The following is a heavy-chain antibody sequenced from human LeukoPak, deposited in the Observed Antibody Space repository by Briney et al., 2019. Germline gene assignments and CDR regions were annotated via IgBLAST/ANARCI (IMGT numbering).Heavy chain of an antibody. V-gene: IGHV4-59*01. CDR1: GGSISSNF. CDR2: IYNSGTT. Sequence: SETLSLTCTVSGGSISSNFWSWIRQPPGKGLEYIGYIYNSGTTNYNPSLKSRVAISVDTSKNQFSLKLSSVTAADTAIYYCAKSFSETERATITAYWGQGTLVTVSS. J-gene: IGHJ4*02. CDR3: AKSFSETERATITAY. D-gene: IGHD5-24*01.